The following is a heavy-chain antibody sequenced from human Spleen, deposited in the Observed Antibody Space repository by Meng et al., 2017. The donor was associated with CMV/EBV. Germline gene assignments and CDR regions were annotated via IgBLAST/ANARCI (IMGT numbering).Heavy chain of an antibody. J-gene: IGHJ4*02. CDR2: IYHIGSI. D-gene: IGHD2-21*02. CDR1: SSNL. V-gene: IGHV4-4*02. Sequence: SSNLWTLVRQVPGKGLEWIGEIYHIGSINYNPSLKSRVTISVDKFKIQFSLKLGSVTAADTAVYYCARIERRQILKYCGSDCSTTDYWGQGTLVTVSS. CDR3: ARIERRQILKYCGSDCSTTDY.